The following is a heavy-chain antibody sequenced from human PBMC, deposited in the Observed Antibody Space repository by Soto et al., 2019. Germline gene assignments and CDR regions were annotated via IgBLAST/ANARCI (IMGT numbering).Heavy chain of an antibody. V-gene: IGHV3-30*18. D-gene: IGHD4-4*01. Sequence: GGSLRLSCAASGFTFSSYGMHWVRQAPGKGLEWVAVISYDGSNKYYADSVKGRFTISRDNSKNTLYLQMNSLRAEDTAVYYCAKASYTNHYFDYWVQGTLVTVSS. J-gene: IGHJ4*02. CDR1: GFTFSSYG. CDR3: AKASYTNHYFDY. CDR2: ISYDGSNK.